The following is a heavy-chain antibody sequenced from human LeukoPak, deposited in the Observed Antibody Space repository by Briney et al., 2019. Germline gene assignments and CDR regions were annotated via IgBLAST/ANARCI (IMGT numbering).Heavy chain of an antibody. CDR2: IYYSGST. CDR1: GGSISNSSYY. Sequence: SETLSLTCTVSGGSISNSSYYWGWIRQPPGKGLEWIGSIYYSGSTYYNPSLKSRVTISVDTSKNQFSLKLSSVTAADTAVYYCARRRLAAAGHNWFDPWGQGTLVTVSS. V-gene: IGHV4-39*07. CDR3: ARRRLAAAGHNWFDP. J-gene: IGHJ5*02. D-gene: IGHD6-13*01.